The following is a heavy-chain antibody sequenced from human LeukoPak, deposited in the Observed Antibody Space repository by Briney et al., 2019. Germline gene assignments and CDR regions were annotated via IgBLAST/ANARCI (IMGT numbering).Heavy chain of an antibody. CDR2: ISSSSSTI. CDR3: VRDYDDSSGFFYGDH. D-gene: IGHD3-22*01. V-gene: IGHV3-48*02. CDR1: GFTFSSYS. J-gene: IGHJ4*02. Sequence: GGSLRLSCAASGFTFSSYSMSWVREAPGKGLEWVSYISSSSSTIYYADSVKGRFTISRDNAKNTLYLQMNSLRDEDTAVYYSVRDYDDSSGFFYGDHGGQGTLVTVSS.